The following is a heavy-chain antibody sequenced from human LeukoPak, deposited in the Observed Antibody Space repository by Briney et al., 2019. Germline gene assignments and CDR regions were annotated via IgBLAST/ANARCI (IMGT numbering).Heavy chain of an antibody. J-gene: IGHJ4*02. V-gene: IGHV4-59*01. CDR3: ARDYYDSSGYYSYFDS. Sequence: PSETLSLTCTVSGGSMNNYYWSWIRQPPGKGLEWIGYIYYSGSTKYNPSLKSRLSISVDTSKKQFSLKVTSVTAADTAVYYCARDYYDSSGYYSYFDSWGQGTLVTVSS. CDR2: IYYSGST. CDR1: GGSMNNYY. D-gene: IGHD3-22*01.